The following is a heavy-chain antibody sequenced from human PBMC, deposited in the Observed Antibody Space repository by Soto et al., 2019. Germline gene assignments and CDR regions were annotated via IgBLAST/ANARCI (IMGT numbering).Heavy chain of an antibody. CDR3: VRENYFGLDR. CDR2: MNGDGTYI. J-gene: IGHJ5*02. V-gene: IGHV3-74*01. CDR1: GFTFGPWW. D-gene: IGHD1-7*01. Sequence: GGSLRLSCAVSGFTFGPWWMHWVRQVPGKGLVWVSRMNGDGTYITYGDFAKGRFTISRDNAKNTLFLQMNSLRAEDTAVYYCVRENYFGLDRWGQGTLVTVSS.